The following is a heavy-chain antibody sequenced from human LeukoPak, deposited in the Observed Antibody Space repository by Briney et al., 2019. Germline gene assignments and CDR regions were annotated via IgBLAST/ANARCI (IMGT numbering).Heavy chain of an antibody. Sequence: PSETLSLTCIVSGGSMNTYYWSWIRQPPGKGLEWIGYVSYSGSTNYNPSLKSRVTISVDTSKTQFSLKLISVTAADTAMYYCARGVVAATLFWFDPWGQGTLVTVSS. J-gene: IGHJ5*02. CDR1: GGSMNTYY. CDR3: ARGVVAATLFWFDP. D-gene: IGHD2-15*01. V-gene: IGHV4-59*01. CDR2: VSYSGST.